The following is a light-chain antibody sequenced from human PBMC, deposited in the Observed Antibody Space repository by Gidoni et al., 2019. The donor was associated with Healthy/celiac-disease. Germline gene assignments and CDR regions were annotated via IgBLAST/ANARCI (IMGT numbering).Light chain of an antibody. J-gene: IGKJ3*01. CDR3: QQLNSFVT. Sequence: DIQLNQSPSFLSASVGDRVTITCRASQGISSYLVWYQQKPGKAPKLLIYAASTLQSGVPSRFSGSGSGTEFTLTISSLQPEDFATYYCQQLNSFVTFGPGTKVDIK. V-gene: IGKV1-9*01. CDR1: QGISSY. CDR2: AAS.